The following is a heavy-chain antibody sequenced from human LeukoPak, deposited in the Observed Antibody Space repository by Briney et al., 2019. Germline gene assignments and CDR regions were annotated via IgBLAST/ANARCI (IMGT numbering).Heavy chain of an antibody. D-gene: IGHD2-2*01. CDR2: IIPIFGTA. J-gene: IGHJ4*02. CDR3: ARRGYCTSTSCYSSIDY. Sequence: SVKVSCKASGGTFSSYAISWVRQAPGQGLEWMGGIIPIFGTANYAQKFQGRVTITADESTSTAYMELSSLRSEDTAVYYCARRGYCTSTSCYSSIDYWGQGTLVTVSS. V-gene: IGHV1-69*01. CDR1: GGTFSSYA.